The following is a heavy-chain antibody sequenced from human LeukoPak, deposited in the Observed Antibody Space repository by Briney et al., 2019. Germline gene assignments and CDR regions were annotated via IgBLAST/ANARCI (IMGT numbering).Heavy chain of an antibody. CDR3: AKRYYDFPLDY. CDR1: GFTFSNYA. D-gene: IGHD3-3*01. Sequence: GGSLRLSCAAYGFTFSNYAMNWVRQAPGKGLEWVSSISANGGETHYADSVKGRFTISRDNSKNTLYLQINNPRVEDTAVYYCAKRYYDFPLDYWGQGTLVTVSS. J-gene: IGHJ4*02. CDR2: ISANGGET. V-gene: IGHV3-23*01.